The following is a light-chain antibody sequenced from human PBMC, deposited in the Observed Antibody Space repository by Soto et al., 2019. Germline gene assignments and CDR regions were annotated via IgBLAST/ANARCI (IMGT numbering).Light chain of an antibody. Sequence: EIVMTQSPATLSVSPGERATLSCRASQSVSGNFAWYQQRPGQAPRLLIYGASTRATGIPARFSGSGSGTEFTLTISNLQTEDFAVYYGQQYNNWPPLTFGGGTKVEIK. J-gene: IGKJ4*01. CDR2: GAS. CDR1: QSVSGN. V-gene: IGKV3-15*01. CDR3: QQYNNWPPLT.